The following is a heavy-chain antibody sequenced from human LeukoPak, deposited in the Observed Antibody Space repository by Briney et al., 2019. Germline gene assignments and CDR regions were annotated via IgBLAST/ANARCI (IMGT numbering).Heavy chain of an antibody. CDR1: GFTFSSYA. D-gene: IGHD2/OR15-2a*01. CDR2: INTDGSIT. Sequence: GGSLRLSCAASGFTFSSYAMSWVRQAPGKGLVWVSRINTDGSITRNADSVKGRFTISRDNAKNTLYLQMNSLRAEDTAVYYCARDPGFYHMDVWGKGTTVTVSS. J-gene: IGHJ6*03. CDR3: ARDPGFYHMDV. V-gene: IGHV3-74*01.